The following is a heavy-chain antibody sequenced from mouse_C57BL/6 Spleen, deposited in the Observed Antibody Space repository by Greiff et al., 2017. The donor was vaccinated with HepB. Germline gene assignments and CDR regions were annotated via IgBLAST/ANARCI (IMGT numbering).Heavy chain of an antibody. Sequence: EVQLQQSGPELVKPGASVKISCKASGYTFTDYYMNWVKQSHGKSLEWIGDINPNNGGTSYNQKFKGKATLTVDKSSSTAYMELRSLTSEDSAVYYWARSYGYDSNWDEYYAMDYWGQGTSVTVSS. V-gene: IGHV1-26*01. CDR3: ARSYGYDSNWDEYYAMDY. CDR1: GYTFTDYY. J-gene: IGHJ4*01. CDR2: INPNNGGT. D-gene: IGHD2-2*01.